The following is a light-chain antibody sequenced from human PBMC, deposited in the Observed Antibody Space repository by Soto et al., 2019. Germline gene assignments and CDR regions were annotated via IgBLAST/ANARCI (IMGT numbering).Light chain of an antibody. CDR2: KAS. V-gene: IGKV1-5*03. CDR1: QSISNW. CDR3: QQYNGT. J-gene: IGKJ5*01. Sequence: DIQMPQSPSTLSASVGDRVTITCRASQSISNWLAWYQQKPGKAPKLLIYKASSLESGVPSRFSGSGSGTEFTLTINSLQPDDFATYYCQQYNGTFGQGTRLEIK.